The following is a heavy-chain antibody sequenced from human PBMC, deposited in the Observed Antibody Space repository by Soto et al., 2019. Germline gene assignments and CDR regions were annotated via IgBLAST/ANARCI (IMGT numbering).Heavy chain of an antibody. CDR1: GFTFRGLS. V-gene: IGHV3-21*01. CDR3: AREADFASSGYVLDY. Sequence: NPGGSMRLACASSGFTFRGLSMNCFRQAPGKGLEWVSSVTSSPSSMFYADSVKGRFTISRDDAKDSLFLQMNSLRADDTAVYYCAREADFASSGYVLDYWGLGTLVTVSS. D-gene: IGHD3-22*01. J-gene: IGHJ4*02. CDR2: VTSSPSSM.